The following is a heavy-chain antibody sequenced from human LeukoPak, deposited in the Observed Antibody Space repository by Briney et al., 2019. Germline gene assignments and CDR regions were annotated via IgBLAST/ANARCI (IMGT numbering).Heavy chain of an antibody. CDR2: IKQDGSEK. V-gene: IGHV3-7*01. D-gene: IGHD6-13*01. CDR3: ARVHSYSGSWYPDY. J-gene: IGHJ4*02. Sequence: GGSLRLSCAASGFTFSSYWMSWVRQAPGKGLEWVANIKQDGSEKYYVDSVKGRFTISRDNAKNSLYLQMNSLRAEDAAVYYCARVHSYSGSWYPDYWGQGTLVTVSS. CDR1: GFTFSSYW.